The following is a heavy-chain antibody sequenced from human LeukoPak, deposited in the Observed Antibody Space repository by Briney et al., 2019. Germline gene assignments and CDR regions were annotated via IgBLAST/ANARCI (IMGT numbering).Heavy chain of an antibody. CDR2: ISSNGGST. J-gene: IGHJ3*02. CDR1: GFTFSSYA. D-gene: IGHD2-8*02. CDR3: AISILTHAFDI. Sequence: GGSLRLSCAASGFTFSSYAMHWVRQAPGKGLEYVSAISSNGGSTYYANSVKGRFTISRDNSKNTLYLQMGSLRAEDMAVYYCAISILTHAFDIWGQGTMVTVSS. V-gene: IGHV3-64*01.